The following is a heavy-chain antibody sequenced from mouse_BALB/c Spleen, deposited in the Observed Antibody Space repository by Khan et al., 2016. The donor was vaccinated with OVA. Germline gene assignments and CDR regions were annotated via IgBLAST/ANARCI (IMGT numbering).Heavy chain of an antibody. V-gene: IGHV2-6-2*01. J-gene: IGHJ4*01. CDR1: GFSLTSFA. CDR3: ARHQFPLSMDS. CDR2: IWSDGRT. Sequence: VELVESGPDLVAPSQSLSITCSVSGFSLTSFAIHWVRQPPGKGLEWLVVIWSDGRTTYNSSLKSRLSISKDNSKSQVFLKINSLQTDDTAIYCCARHQFPLSMDSWGQGTSVTVSS.